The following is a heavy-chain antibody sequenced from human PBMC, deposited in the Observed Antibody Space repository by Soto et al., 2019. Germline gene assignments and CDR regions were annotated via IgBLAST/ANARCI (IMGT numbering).Heavy chain of an antibody. CDR1: GYSFTSYW. CDR3: ARNSSASDPAYHYYGLVV. V-gene: IGHV5-51*01. J-gene: IGHJ6*02. CDR2: IYPCDSDT. D-gene: IGHD6-13*01. Sequence: PGESLKISCKGSGYSFTSYWIGWLRQMPVKGLVWRGLIYPCDSDTRYSPSFQGQVTISADKSISTAYLQWSSLKASDTAMYYCARNSSASDPAYHYYGLVVLGQGSTVTVAS.